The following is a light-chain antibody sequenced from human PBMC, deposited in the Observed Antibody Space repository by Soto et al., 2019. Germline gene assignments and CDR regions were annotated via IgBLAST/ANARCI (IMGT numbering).Light chain of an antibody. V-gene: IGKV3-20*01. CDR2: GSS. J-gene: IGKJ2*01. Sequence: EVVRTECPGTLSLTPGERVTLSCRASQSIINNYLAWYQQRPGQAPRLLIYGSSDRATGIPDRFSGSGSGTHFTLTISRLEPEDCAVYYCHQYGSSPPYTFGQGTKVEI. CDR3: HQYGSSPPYT. CDR1: QSIINNY.